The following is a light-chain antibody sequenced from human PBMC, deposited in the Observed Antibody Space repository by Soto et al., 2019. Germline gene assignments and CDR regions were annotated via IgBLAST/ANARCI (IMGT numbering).Light chain of an antibody. CDR3: SSYTTRSTVV. V-gene: IGLV2-14*01. CDR1: SSDVGGYHY. J-gene: IGLJ2*01. CDR2: DVY. Sequence: QSALTQPASVSGSPGQSITISCTGTSSDVGGYHYVSWFQQHPGKAPNLLIYDVYRRPSGVSYRFSGSKSGNTASLTISGLQAEDEADYYCSSYTTRSTVVFGGWTKLTVL.